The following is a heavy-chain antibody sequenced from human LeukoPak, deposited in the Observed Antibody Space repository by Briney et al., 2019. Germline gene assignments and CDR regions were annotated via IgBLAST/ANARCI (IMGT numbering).Heavy chain of an antibody. CDR2: IIPIFGTA. J-gene: IGHJ4*02. D-gene: IGHD1/OR15-1a*01. CDR1: GGTFSSYA. CDR3: AREGNRYFDY. Sequence: SVKVSCKASGGTFSSYAISWVRQAPGQGLEWMGGIIPIFGTANYAQQSRGRDTITTDESTSTAYVELSSLRSEDTAVYYCAREGNRYFDYCGQGTLVTVSS. V-gene: IGHV1-69*05.